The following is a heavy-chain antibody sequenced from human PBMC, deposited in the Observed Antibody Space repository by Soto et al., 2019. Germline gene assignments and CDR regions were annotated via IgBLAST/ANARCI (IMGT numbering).Heavy chain of an antibody. CDR2: TSYDGNNK. Sequence: QVQLVESGGGVVQPGTSLRLSCAASGFRFKSFVMHWVRQAPGKGLEWVAFTSYDGNNKDYGDSVKGRFTVSRDNSQNTLHLXXXFLRPEDTALYYCARWGTTGGFDLWGXGXXVSVSS. J-gene: IGHJ4*01. CDR3: ARWGTTGGFDL. CDR1: GFRFKSFV. V-gene: IGHV3-30*19. D-gene: IGHD3-16*01.